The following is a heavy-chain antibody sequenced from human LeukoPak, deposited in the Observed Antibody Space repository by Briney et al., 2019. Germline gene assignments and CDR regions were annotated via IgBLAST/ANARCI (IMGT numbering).Heavy chain of an antibody. J-gene: IGHJ6*03. V-gene: IGHV1-69*05. CDR3: ARALQDYYYYYYMDV. CDR2: IIPIFGTA. CDR1: GGTFSSYA. D-gene: IGHD4-11*01. Sequence: ASVKVSCKASGGTFSSYAISWVRQAPGQGLEWMGGIIPIFGTANYAQKFQGRVTITTDESTSTAYMELSSLRSEDTAVYYCARALQDYYYYYYMDVWGKGTTVTVSS.